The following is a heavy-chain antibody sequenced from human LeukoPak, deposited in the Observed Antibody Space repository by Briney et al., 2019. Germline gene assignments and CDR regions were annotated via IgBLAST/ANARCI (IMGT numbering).Heavy chain of an antibody. J-gene: IGHJ4*02. CDR2: ISYDGSNK. CDR3: AKATAAAAIPDC. V-gene: IGHV3-30*18. D-gene: IGHD2-2*02. CDR1: GFIFSNYG. Sequence: GGSLRLSCAASGFIFSNYGMHWVRQAPGRGLEWVAVISYDGSNKYYADSVKGRFTISRDNSKNTLYLQMNSLRAEDTAVYYCAKATAAAAIPDCWGQGTLVTVSS.